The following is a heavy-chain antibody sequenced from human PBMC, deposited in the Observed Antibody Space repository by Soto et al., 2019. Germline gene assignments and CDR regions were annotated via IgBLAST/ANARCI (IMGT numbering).Heavy chain of an antibody. D-gene: IGHD3-22*01. CDR1: GGSISSGVHY. Sequence: PSETLSLTCTVSGGSISSGVHYWSWIRQSPGRGLEWIGYIYYSGSTYYNPSLKSRLTISVDTSKNQFSLNLRSVTAADTAVYYCATPDYDSKGYAFDIWGQGTMVT. V-gene: IGHV4-30-4*01. CDR2: IYYSGST. CDR3: ATPDYDSKGYAFDI. J-gene: IGHJ3*02.